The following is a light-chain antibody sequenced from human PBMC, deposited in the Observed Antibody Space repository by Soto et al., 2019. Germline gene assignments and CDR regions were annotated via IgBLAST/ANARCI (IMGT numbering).Light chain of an antibody. CDR2: AAS. CDR1: QGIRND. J-gene: IGKJ3*01. Sequence: AIQMTQSPSSLSASVGDRVTITCRASQGIRNDLDWFQQKPGKAPKLLIYAASNLQSGVPARFSGSGSGTDFTLTISSLQPEDFATYYCLQNYFYPFTCGPGNKVDIK. CDR3: LQNYFYPFT. V-gene: IGKV1-6*01.